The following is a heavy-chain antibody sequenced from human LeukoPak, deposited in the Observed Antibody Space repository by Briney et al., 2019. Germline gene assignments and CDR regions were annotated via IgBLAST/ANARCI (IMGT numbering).Heavy chain of an antibody. Sequence: PSETLSLTCTVSGGSISSYYWSWIWQPPGKGQEWNGDIYYSGSTNYNPSPRSRVTISVDTSKNQFSLKLSSVTAADTAVYYCARDSCSSTSCYTNWFDPWGQGTLVTVSS. J-gene: IGHJ5*02. CDR3: ARDSCSSTSCYTNWFDP. CDR1: GGSISSYY. D-gene: IGHD2-2*01. CDR2: IYYSGST. V-gene: IGHV4-59*12.